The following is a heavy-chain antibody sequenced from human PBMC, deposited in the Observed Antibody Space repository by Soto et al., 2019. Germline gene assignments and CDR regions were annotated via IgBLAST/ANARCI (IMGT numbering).Heavy chain of an antibody. V-gene: IGHV3-23*01. J-gene: IGHJ5*02. Sequence: GGSLRLSCVASGFTFGNYAMGWVRQAPGKGLEWVSTISDDGDTTHYADSVKGRFTISRDNSKNTLYLVINSLRAEDTAVYFCTRERFDPWGQGTLVTVSS. CDR3: TRERFDP. CDR1: GFTFGNYA. CDR2: ISDDGDTT.